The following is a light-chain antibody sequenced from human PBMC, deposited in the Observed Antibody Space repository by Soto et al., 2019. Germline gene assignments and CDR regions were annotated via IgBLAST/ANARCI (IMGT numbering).Light chain of an antibody. CDR1: SSNIGGNT. V-gene: IGLV1-44*01. CDR3: AAWDDRLNGYV. CDR2: RNN. J-gene: IGLJ1*01. Sequence: QSVLTQPPSASGTPGQRVTISCSGTSSNIGGNTVNWYQQLPGTAPKLLTYRNNERPSGVPDRFSGSKSGTSASLVISGLRSEDEADYYCAAWDDRLNGYVFGTGTKVHRP.